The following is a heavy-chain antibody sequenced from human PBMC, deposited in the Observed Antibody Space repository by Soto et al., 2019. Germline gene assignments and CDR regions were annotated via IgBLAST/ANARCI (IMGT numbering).Heavy chain of an antibody. J-gene: IGHJ5*02. V-gene: IGHV3-23*01. CDR1: GFSCSSYS. CDR2: SSIGGDKT. CDR3: AKWDGYGEA. D-gene: IGHD5-18*01. Sequence: EVQLLESGGDLVQPGGSLRLSCAASGFSCSSYSFTWVRQAPGKGLEWVAGSSIGGDKTWHSDSVEGRFTFSRANSKNTVYLQMKSLRVDDTAVYYCAKWDGYGEAWGQGTLVTVSS.